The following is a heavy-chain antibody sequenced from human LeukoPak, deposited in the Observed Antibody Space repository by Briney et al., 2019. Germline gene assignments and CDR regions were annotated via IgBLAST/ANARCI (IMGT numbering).Heavy chain of an antibody. J-gene: IGHJ5*02. CDR2: IYHSGST. CDR1: GYSISSGYY. CDR3: SGKAFGVGYFFGGVSRWFDP. Sequence: SETLSLTCAVSGYSISSGYYWGWIRQPPGKGLEWIGSIYHSGSTYYNPSLKSRVTISVDTSKNQFSLKLSSVTAADTAVYYWSGKAFGVGYFFGGVSRWFDPWGQGTLVTVSS. V-gene: IGHV4-38-2*01. D-gene: IGHD3-16*01.